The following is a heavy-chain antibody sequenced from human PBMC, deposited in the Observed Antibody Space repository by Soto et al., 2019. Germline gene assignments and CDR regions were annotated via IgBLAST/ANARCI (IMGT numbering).Heavy chain of an antibody. D-gene: IGHD6-19*01. J-gene: IGHJ4*02. V-gene: IGHV4-30-4*08. CDR2: IYYTGST. Sequence: SETLSLTCTVSGGSISSGGYYWSWIRQPPGKGLEWMGYIYYTGSTYYNPSLNRRITMSVDMSKNQFSLRLTSVTAADTALYFCARAEFNSVWFPFDSWGQGAPVTVSS. CDR3: ARAEFNSVWFPFDS. CDR1: GGSISSGGYY.